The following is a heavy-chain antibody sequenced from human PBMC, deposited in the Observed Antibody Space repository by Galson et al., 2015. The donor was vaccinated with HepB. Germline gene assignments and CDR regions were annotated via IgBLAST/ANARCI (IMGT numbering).Heavy chain of an antibody. CDR1: GFPFSDYS. J-gene: IGHJ5*02. CDR3: ARATLRWFDP. D-gene: IGHD3-16*01. CDR2: ISDSGTTT. V-gene: IGHV3-11*01. Sequence: LRLSCAATGFPFSDYSMTWIRQAPGKGLEWLSYISDSGTTTFYADSVRGRFTISRDNAKNSLYLQMNSLRAEDTAVYYCARATLRWFDPWGQGTLVTVSS.